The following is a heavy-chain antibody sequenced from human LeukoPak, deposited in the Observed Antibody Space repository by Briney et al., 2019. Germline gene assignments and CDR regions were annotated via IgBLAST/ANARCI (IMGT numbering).Heavy chain of an antibody. CDR3: ARAEYSTMVWGVIVYYGMDV. V-gene: IGHV3-21*01. D-gene: IGHD3-10*01. CDR2: IRTNSSHI. J-gene: IGHJ6*02. Sequence: PGGSLRLSCAASGFTFSTYTLNWVRQAPGKGLEWVSSIRTNSSHIYYADSVKGRFTISRDNAKNSLFLQMNSLRAEDTAVYYCARAEYSTMVWGVIVYYGMDVWGQGTTVTVSS. CDR1: GFTFSTYT.